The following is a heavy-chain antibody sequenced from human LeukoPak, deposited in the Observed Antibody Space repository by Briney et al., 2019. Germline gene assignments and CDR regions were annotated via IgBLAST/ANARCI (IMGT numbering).Heavy chain of an antibody. D-gene: IGHD3-16*01. CDR1: GFPFSNYA. Sequence: GGSLRLSCVASGFPFSNYAMSWVRQAPGKGLEWVSSISASADNTYYADSVKGRFTISRDNSKNTLYLQMNSLRAEDTAVYYCARVSAFGTDYYYYGMDVWGQGTTVTVSS. J-gene: IGHJ6*02. V-gene: IGHV3-23*01. CDR2: ISASADNT. CDR3: ARVSAFGTDYYYYGMDV.